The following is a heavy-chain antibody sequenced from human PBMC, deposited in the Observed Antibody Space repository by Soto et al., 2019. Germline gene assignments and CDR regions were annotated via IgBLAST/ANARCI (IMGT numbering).Heavy chain of an antibody. Sequence: EVQLVESGGGLVKPGGSLRLSCAASGFTFSVYSMNWVRQAPGKGLEWVSSITSSSYIFYADSVNGRFTISRDNAKNSLYLQMNSLRAEDTAVYYCARDIGQVAIDYWGQGTLVTVSS. CDR1: GFTFSVYS. J-gene: IGHJ4*02. V-gene: IGHV3-21*01. CDR3: ARDIGQVAIDY. D-gene: IGHD3-10*01. CDR2: ITSSSYI.